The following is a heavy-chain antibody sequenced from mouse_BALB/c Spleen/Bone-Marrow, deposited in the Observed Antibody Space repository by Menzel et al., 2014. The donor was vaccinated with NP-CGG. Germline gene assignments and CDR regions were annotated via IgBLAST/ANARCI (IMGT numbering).Heavy chain of an antibody. CDR1: GFTFXDYY. V-gene: IGHV5-4*02. J-gene: IGHJ4*01. CDR3: ARTYRPFALDY. Sequence: EVKVVDSGGGLVKPGGSLKLSCAASGFTFXDYYMYWVRQTPEKRLEWVATISDGGNYTDYPGSVKGRFTVSRDNAKNNLYLQMSSLKSEDTAMYFCARTYRPFALDYWGQGTSVTVSS. CDR2: ISDGGNYT. D-gene: IGHD2-14*01.